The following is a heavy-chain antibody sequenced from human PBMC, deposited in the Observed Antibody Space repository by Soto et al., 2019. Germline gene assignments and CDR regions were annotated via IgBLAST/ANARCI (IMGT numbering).Heavy chain of an antibody. D-gene: IGHD5-12*01. V-gene: IGHV4-59*01. CDR2: IYYSGST. J-gene: IGHJ4*02. CDR3: ARDLSGYDFYYFDY. CDR1: GGSISSYY. Sequence: SETLSLTCTVSGGSISSYYWSWIRQPPGKGLEWIGYIYYSGSTNYNPSLKSRVTISVDTSKNQFSLKLSSVTAADTAVYYCARDLSGYDFYYFDYWGQGTLVTVS.